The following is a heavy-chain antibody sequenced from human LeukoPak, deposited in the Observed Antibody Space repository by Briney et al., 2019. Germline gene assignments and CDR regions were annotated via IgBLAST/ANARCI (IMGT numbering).Heavy chain of an antibody. D-gene: IGHD2-15*01. CDR2: LWDDGSRK. J-gene: IGHJ6*03. CDR1: GFTFSAYD. Sequence: GGSLRLSCAASGFTFSAYDMHWVRQAPGKGLEWVAVLWDDGSRKYSADSVRGRFTISRDNSKNTLYLQMNSLRAEDTAVYYCAKGLKYCSGGSCSLYMDVWGKGTTVTVSS. V-gene: IGHV3-33*06. CDR3: AKGLKYCSGGSCSLYMDV.